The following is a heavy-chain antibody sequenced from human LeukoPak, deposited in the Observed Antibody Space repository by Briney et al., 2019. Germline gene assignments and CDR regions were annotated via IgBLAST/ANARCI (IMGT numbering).Heavy chain of an antibody. Sequence: GGSLRLSCAASGFSFSDSYMTWIRQAPGKGLEWVGRIKSKTDGGTTDYAAPVKGRFTISRDDSKNTLYLQMNSLKTEDTAVYYCTSLYDILTGQLDYWGQGTLVTVSS. J-gene: IGHJ4*02. CDR2: IKSKTDGGTT. CDR3: TSLYDILTGQLDY. D-gene: IGHD3-9*01. V-gene: IGHV3-15*01. CDR1: GFSFSDSY.